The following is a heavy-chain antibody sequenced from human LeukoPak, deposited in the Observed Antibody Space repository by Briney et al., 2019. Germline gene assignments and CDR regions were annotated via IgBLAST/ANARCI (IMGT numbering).Heavy chain of an antibody. CDR1: GGTFSSYA. D-gene: IGHD3-10*01. V-gene: IGHV1-69*13. Sequence: ASVKVSCKASGGTFSSYAISWVRQAPGQGLEWMGGIIPIFGTANYAQKFQGRVTITADESTSTAYMELSSLRSEDTAVYYCARDPSSSGSHLWFGPNYYFDYWGQGTLVTVSS. CDR2: IIPIFGTA. J-gene: IGHJ4*02. CDR3: ARDPSSSGSHLWFGPNYYFDY.